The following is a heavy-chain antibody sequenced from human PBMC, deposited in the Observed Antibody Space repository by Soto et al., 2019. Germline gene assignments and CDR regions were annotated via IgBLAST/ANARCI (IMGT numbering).Heavy chain of an antibody. D-gene: IGHD6-13*01. J-gene: IGHJ5*02. Sequence: PGGSLRLSCAASGFTFSTYSMNWVRQAPGKGLEWISYISIGGTTIFYADSVKGRFTISRDNAKNSLYLQMNSLRDEDTSVYYCARDNGIAGSFDPWGQGTLVTVSS. V-gene: IGHV3-48*02. CDR2: ISIGGTTI. CDR3: ARDNGIAGSFDP. CDR1: GFTFSTYS.